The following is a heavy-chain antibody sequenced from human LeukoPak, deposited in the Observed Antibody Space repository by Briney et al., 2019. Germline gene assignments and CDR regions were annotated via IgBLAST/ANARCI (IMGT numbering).Heavy chain of an antibody. CDR3: ANWIGSSSRDY. V-gene: IGHV3-23*01. J-gene: IGHJ4*02. CDR2: INSNGDEI. Sequence: PGGSLRLSCAASGFTFSTYAMTWVRQAPGKGLEWVSGINSNGDEIYYADSVRGRFTIYRDHSNNALYLQMDSLRAEDTAVYYCANWIGSSSRDYWGQGTLVTVSS. CDR1: GFTFSTYA. D-gene: IGHD6-6*01.